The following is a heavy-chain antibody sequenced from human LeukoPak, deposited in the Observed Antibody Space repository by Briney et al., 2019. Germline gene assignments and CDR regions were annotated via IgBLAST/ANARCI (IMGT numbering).Heavy chain of an antibody. CDR2: ISGSGGST. CDR3: AKLPAYYDFWSGYPSYYFDY. J-gene: IGHJ4*02. Sequence: GSLRLSCAASGFTFSGYAMSWVRQAPGKGLEWVSAISGSGGSTYYADSVKGRFTISRDNSKNTLYLQMNSLRAEDTAVYYCAKLPAYYDFWSGYPSYYFDYWGQGTLVTVSS. CDR1: GFTFSGYA. D-gene: IGHD3-3*01. V-gene: IGHV3-23*01.